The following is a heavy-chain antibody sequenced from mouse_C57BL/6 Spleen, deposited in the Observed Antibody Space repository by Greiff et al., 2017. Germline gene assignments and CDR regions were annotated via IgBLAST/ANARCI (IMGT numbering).Heavy chain of an antibody. D-gene: IGHD2-4*01. Sequence: VQLQQSGAELVRPGASVTLSCKASGYTFTDYEMHWVKQTPVHGLEWIGAIDPETGGTAYNQKFKGKAILTADKSSSTAYMELRSLTSEDSAVYYCTREGYDYDEGLGFAYWGQGTLVTVSA. J-gene: IGHJ3*01. CDR1: GYTFTDYE. V-gene: IGHV1-15*01. CDR3: TREGYDYDEGLGFAY. CDR2: IDPETGGT.